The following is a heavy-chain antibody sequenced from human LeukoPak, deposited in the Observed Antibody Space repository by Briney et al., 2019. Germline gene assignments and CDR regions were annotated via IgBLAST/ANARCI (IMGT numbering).Heavy chain of an antibody. Sequence: PGGSLRLSCAASGFSFSRYGLHWVRQAPGKGLEWMAFIRDNGSTRYYADSVKGRFTVSRDNSKNTLYLQMDSLRAEDTAVYYCARHPAGTLVPFDYWGQGTLVTVSS. CDR1: GFSFSRYG. CDR3: ARHPAGTLVPFDY. V-gene: IGHV3-30*02. CDR2: IRDNGSTR. D-gene: IGHD6-13*01. J-gene: IGHJ4*02.